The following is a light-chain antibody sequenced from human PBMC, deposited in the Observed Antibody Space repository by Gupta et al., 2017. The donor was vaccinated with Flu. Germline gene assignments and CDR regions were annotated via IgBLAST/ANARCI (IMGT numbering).Light chain of an antibody. Sequence: QSALTQPASVSGSLGQSITISCTGTRNDIGDYNYVSWYQQHPGKVPKLLIYEVSKRPPGVSNRFSGSKSGNTASLTIFGLQTEDEADYYCTSYRTDSTWVFGGGTELTVL. CDR1: RNDIGDYNY. CDR2: EVS. CDR3: TSYRTDSTWV. V-gene: IGLV2-14*01. J-gene: IGLJ2*01.